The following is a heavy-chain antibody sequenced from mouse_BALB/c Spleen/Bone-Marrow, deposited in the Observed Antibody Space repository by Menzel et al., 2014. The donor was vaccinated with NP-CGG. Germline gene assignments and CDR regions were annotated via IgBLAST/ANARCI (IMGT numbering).Heavy chain of an antibody. CDR2: ISGGGSYT. V-gene: IGHV5-9-2*01. J-gene: IGHJ3*01. CDR3: ARHAYYDQTEVSFVY. CDR1: GFSFNSYG. Sequence: VKLVESGGGLVKSGGSLKLSCAASGFSFNSYGMSWVRQTPEKRLEWVATISGGGSYTFYPDSVKGRFTISRDNAKNXLYLQLSSLRSEDTALYYCARHAYYDQTEVSFVYWGQGTLVTVSA. D-gene: IGHD2-4*01.